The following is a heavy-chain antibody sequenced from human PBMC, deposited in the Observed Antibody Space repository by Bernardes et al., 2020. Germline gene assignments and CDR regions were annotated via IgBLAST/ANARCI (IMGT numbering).Heavy chain of an antibody. CDR1: GFTFSSYA. CDR3: AKGAIVVVVAAPNDAFDI. J-gene: IGHJ3*02. V-gene: IGHV3-23*01. D-gene: IGHD2-15*01. CDR2: ISGSGGST. Sequence: GGSLRLSCAASGFTFSSYAMSWVRQAPGKGLEWVSAISGSGGSTYYADSVKGRFTISRDNSKNTLYLQMNSLRAEDTAVYYCAKGAIVVVVAAPNDAFDIWGQGTMVTVSS.